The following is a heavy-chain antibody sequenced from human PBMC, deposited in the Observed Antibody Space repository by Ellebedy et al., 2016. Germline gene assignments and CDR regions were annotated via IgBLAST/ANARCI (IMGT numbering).Heavy chain of an antibody. CDR3: ARAGECGSGPTDAFDV. Sequence: TFDDYGMSWVRLHPGKGLEWVGFISSSGNTDYNPSLKSRISISLHTSKSQFSLILSSVTAADTAVYYCARAGECGSGPTDAFDVWGQGTMVSVSS. CDR2: ISSSGNT. CDR1: TFDDYG. V-gene: IGHV4-31*02. J-gene: IGHJ3*01. D-gene: IGHD3-10*01.